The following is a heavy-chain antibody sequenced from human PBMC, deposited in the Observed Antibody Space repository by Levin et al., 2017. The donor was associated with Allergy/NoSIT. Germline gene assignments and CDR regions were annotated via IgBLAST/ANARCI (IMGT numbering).Heavy chain of an antibody. D-gene: IGHD6-19*01. CDR3: ARGWYSSAWFDY. V-gene: IGHV3-21*01. Sequence: SCAASGFTFSSYTMNWVRQAPGKGLEWVSCISSGGDSIYYADSVKGRFTISRDNAKTSLYLQMNSLRAEDTAVYYCARGWYSSAWFDYWGQGTLVTVSS. J-gene: IGHJ4*02. CDR2: ISSGGDSI. CDR1: GFTFSSYT.